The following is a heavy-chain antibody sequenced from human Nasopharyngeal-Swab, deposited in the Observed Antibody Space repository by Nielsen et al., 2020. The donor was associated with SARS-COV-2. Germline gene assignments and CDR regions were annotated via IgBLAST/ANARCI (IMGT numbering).Heavy chain of an antibody. V-gene: IGHV3-9*01. Sequence: GGSLRLSCAASGFTFDDYAMHWVRQAPGKGLEWVSGISWNSGSIGYADSVKGRFTISRDNAKNSLYLQMNSLRAEDTALYYCAESPVGPMVRGVIGAFDIWGQGTMVTVSS. CDR1: GFTFDDYA. J-gene: IGHJ3*02. CDR2: ISWNSGSI. CDR3: AESPVGPMVRGVIGAFDI. D-gene: IGHD3-10*01.